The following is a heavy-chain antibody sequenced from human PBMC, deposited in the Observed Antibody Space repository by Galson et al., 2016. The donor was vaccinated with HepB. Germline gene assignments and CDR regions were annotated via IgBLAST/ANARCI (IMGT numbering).Heavy chain of an antibody. Sequence: SLRLSCAAPGFTFSSYAMNWVRQAPGKGLEWVSEISANGHRTYYASSVKGRFTVSRDNYENTLYLQMDSLRAEDTAVYYCAKGQGADEGWFGESDHWGQGTLVTVSS. D-gene: IGHD3-10*01. CDR1: GFTFSSYA. V-gene: IGHV3-23*01. J-gene: IGHJ4*02. CDR3: AKGQGADEGWFGESDH. CDR2: ISANGHRT.